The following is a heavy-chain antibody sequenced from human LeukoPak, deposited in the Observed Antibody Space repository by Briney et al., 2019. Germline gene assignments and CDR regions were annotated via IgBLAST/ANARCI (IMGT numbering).Heavy chain of an antibody. J-gene: IGHJ4*02. V-gene: IGHV3-30-3*01. D-gene: IGHD6-19*01. CDR1: GFTFSSYA. CDR2: ISYDGSNK. CDR3: ARDIHSSGWYLGY. Sequence: LSGRSLRLSCAASGFTFSSYAMHWVRQAPGKGLEWVAVISYDGSNKYYADSVKGRFTISRDNSKNTLYLQMSSLRAEDTAVYYCARDIHSSGWYLGYWGQGTLVTVSS.